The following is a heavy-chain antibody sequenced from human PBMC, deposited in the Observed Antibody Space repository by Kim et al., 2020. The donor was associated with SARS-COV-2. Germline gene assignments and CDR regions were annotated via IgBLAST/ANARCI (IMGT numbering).Heavy chain of an antibody. CDR1: GGSVSSGSYY. CDR3: ARDHSLERVYYYYGMDV. Sequence: SETLSLTCTVSGGSVSSGSYYWSWIRQPPGKGLEWIGYIYYSGSTNYNPSLKSRVTKSVDTSKNQFSLKLSSVTAADTAVYYCARDHSLERVYYYYGMDVWGQGTTVTVSS. D-gene: IGHD1-1*01. CDR2: IYYSGST. V-gene: IGHV4-61*01. J-gene: IGHJ6*02.